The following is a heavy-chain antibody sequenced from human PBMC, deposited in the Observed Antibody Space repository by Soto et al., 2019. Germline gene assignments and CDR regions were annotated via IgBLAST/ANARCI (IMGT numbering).Heavy chain of an antibody. CDR1: GFTFSSYA. CDR2: ISYDGSNK. J-gene: IGHJ4*02. D-gene: IGHD3-3*01. Sequence: GGSLRLSCAASGFTFSSYAMHWVRQAPGKGLEWVAVISYDGSNKYYADSVKGRFTISRDNSKNTLYLQMNSLRAEDTAVYYCARDREYDFWSGPANPPHDYWGQGTLVTVSS. V-gene: IGHV3-30-3*01. CDR3: ARDREYDFWSGPANPPHDY.